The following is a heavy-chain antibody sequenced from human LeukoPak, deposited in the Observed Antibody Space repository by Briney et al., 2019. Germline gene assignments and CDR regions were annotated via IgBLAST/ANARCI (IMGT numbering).Heavy chain of an antibody. CDR1: GGSISSGGHY. J-gene: IGHJ4*02. CDR2: IHYSGST. D-gene: IGHD4-17*01. Sequence: SETLSLTCTVSGGSISSGGHYWSWLRQHPGKGLDWIGYIHYSGSTYYNPSFKSRLTISVDTSKNQFSLRLTSVTAADSAVYYCARGGYGDYFYFDSWAQGTLATVSS. CDR3: ARGGYGDYFYFDS. V-gene: IGHV4-31*03.